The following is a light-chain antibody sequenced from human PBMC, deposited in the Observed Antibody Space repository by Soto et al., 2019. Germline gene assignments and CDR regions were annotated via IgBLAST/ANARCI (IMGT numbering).Light chain of an antibody. CDR2: GAS. V-gene: IGKV3-15*01. Sequence: EIVMPQSPATLSVSPGERATLSCRASQSVSSNLAWYQHKPGQAPRLLISGASIRATGIPARFSGSGSGTEFTLTISSLQSEDFAVYYCQQRSNWPVLTFGGGTKVDIK. J-gene: IGKJ4*01. CDR3: QQRSNWPVLT. CDR1: QSVSSN.